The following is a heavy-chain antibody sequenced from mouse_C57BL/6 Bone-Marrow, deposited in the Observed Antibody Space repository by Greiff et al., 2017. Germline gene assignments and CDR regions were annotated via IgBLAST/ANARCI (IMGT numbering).Heavy chain of an antibody. CDR3: AKEEIYYYGSSYGYFDV. D-gene: IGHD1-1*01. V-gene: IGHV1-26*01. CDR1: GYTFTDYY. CDR2: INPNNGGT. J-gene: IGHJ1*03. Sequence: VQLQQSGPELVKPGASVKISCKASGYTFTDYYMNWVKQSHGKSLEWIGDINPNNGGTSYNQKFKGKATLTVDKSSSTAYMELRSLTSEDSAVYYCAKEEIYYYGSSYGYFDVWGTGTTVTVSS.